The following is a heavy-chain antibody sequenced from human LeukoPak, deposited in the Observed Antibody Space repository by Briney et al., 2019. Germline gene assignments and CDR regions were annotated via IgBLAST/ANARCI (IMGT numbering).Heavy chain of an antibody. Sequence: RPSETLSLTCTVSGGSISSSSYDWGWIRQPQGKGLEWIGSMYYSGSTYYNPSVKSRFTITVETGKNEFSMKLRPVTAADTAVYYCARDRPRDYATHWYFDLWGRGTLVTVSS. CDR3: ARDRPRDYATHWYFDL. CDR1: GGSISSSSYD. D-gene: IGHD4-17*01. CDR2: MYYSGST. J-gene: IGHJ2*01. V-gene: IGHV4-39*07.